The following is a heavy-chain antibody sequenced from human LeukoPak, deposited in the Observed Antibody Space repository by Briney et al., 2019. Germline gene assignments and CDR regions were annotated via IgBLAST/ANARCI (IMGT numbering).Heavy chain of an antibody. CDR3: VKDTTLSLRYFDY. D-gene: IGHD3-9*01. CDR2: IDWNSRTI. V-gene: IGHV3-9*01. CDR1: GFTLDDFA. J-gene: IGHJ4*02. Sequence: GGSLRLSCAASGFTLDDFAMHWVRQAPGKGLEWVSGIDWNSRTIGYADSVKGRFTISRDNAKNSLHLQMNSLRADDTALYYCVKDTTLSLRYFDYWGQGTLVTVSS.